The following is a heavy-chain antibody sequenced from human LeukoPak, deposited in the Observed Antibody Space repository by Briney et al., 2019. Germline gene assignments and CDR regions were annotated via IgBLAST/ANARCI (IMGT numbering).Heavy chain of an antibody. J-gene: IGHJ4*02. CDR2: ISYDGSNK. V-gene: IGHV3-30-3*01. Sequence: QPGRSLRLSCAASGFTFSNYAMHWVRQAPGKGLAWVAVISYDGSNKYYADSVKGRFTISRDNSKNTLFLQVNSLRAEDTAVYYCASADNYCSSTSCSLRGGVDYWGQGTLVTVSS. CDR3: ASADNYCSSTSCSLRGGVDY. D-gene: IGHD2-2*01. CDR1: GFTFSNYA.